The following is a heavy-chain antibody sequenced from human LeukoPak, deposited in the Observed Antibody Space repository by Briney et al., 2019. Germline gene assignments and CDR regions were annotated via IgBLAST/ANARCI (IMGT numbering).Heavy chain of an antibody. V-gene: IGHV3-30*04. Sequence: PGRSLRLSCAASGFTFSSYAMHWVRQAPGKGLEWVAVISYDGSNKYYADSVKGRFTISRDNSKNTLYLQMNSLRAEDTAVYYCAKASITGTRIDPWGQGTLVTVSS. CDR1: GFTFSSYA. J-gene: IGHJ5*02. CDR3: AKASITGTRIDP. D-gene: IGHD1-20*01. CDR2: ISYDGSNK.